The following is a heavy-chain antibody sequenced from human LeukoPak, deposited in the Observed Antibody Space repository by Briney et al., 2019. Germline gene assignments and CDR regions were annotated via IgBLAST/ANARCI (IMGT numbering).Heavy chain of an antibody. V-gene: IGHV3-7*01. CDR3: AREPLGCSGGSCYPHGYFDY. D-gene: IGHD2-15*01. CDR1: GFTFRSYW. J-gene: IGHJ4*02. CDR2: IKEDGSEK. Sequence: GGSLRLSCAASGFTFRSYWMSWVRQAPGKGLEWVANIKEDGSEKYYVDSVKGRFTISRDNAKNSLYLQMNSLRAEDTAVYYCAREPLGCSGGSCYPHGYFDYWGQGTLVTVSS.